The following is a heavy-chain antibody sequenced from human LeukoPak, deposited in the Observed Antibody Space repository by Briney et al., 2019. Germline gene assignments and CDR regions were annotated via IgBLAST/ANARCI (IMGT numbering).Heavy chain of an antibody. Sequence: KTSETLSLTCTVSGGSISSGSYHWNWIRQPAGKALEWIGRVHSGGSAYNPSLKSRVTISEDTPKNQFALKLSSVTAADTAVYCCARSYDISGYQARGFDYWGQGILVTVSS. CDR3: ARSYDISGYQARGFDY. D-gene: IGHD3-22*01. CDR2: VHSGGSA. J-gene: IGHJ4*02. CDR1: GGSISSGSYH. V-gene: IGHV4-61*02.